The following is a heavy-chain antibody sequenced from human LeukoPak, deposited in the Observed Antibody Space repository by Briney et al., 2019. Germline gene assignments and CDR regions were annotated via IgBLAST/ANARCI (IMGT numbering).Heavy chain of an antibody. D-gene: IGHD6-13*01. CDR1: GYTFTGYY. V-gene: IGHV1-2*06. J-gene: IGHJ4*02. CDR2: INPNSGGT. Sequence: ASVKVSCKASGYTFTGYYMHRVRQAPGQGLEWMGRINPNSGGTNYAQKFQGRVTMTRDTSISTAYMELSSLRSEDTAVYYCARVAGRSYSTRYYFGYWGQGTLVTVSS. CDR3: ARVAGRSYSTRYYFGY.